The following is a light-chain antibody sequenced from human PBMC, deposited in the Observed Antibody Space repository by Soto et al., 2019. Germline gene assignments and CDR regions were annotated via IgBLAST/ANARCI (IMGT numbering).Light chain of an antibody. Sequence: QLVLTQSPSASASLGASVKFTCTLSSGHSSYAIAWHQQQPEKGPRYLMKVNSDGSHSKGDGIPDRFSGSSSGAERYLTISSLQSEDEADYYFQTWGAGFHVVFGGGTQLTVL. CDR3: QTWGAGFHVV. J-gene: IGLJ2*01. CDR2: VNSDGSH. V-gene: IGLV4-69*01. CDR1: SGHSSYA.